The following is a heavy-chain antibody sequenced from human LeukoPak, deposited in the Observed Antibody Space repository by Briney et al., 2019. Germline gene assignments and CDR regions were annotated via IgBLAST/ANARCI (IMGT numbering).Heavy chain of an antibody. J-gene: IGHJ6*03. CDR3: ARPSSGYYYNDYYMDV. Sequence: SETLSLTCSVSGYSISSGYYWGCIRQPPGKGLEWIGSIYHSGSTYCNPSLKSRVSISVDTSKNQFSLKLSSVTAADTAVYYCARPSSGYYYNDYYMDVWGKGTTVTVSS. CDR2: IYHSGST. V-gene: IGHV4-38-2*01. D-gene: IGHD3-22*01. CDR1: GYSISSGYY.